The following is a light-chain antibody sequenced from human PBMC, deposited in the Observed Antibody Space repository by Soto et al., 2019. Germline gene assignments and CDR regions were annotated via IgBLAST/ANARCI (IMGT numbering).Light chain of an antibody. J-gene: IGKJ4*01. CDR1: QSVSDW. CDR2: KAT. V-gene: IGKV1-5*03. CDR3: QQYNMYAT. Sequence: IKMTQSHSTLSACVGARVTTTCRASQSVSDWMAWYQRKQGQVPKLLISKATHLESEVPSRVSGSGSGTEFPLTISSLQPDEFATYDGQQYNMYATFGGGTKSEIK.